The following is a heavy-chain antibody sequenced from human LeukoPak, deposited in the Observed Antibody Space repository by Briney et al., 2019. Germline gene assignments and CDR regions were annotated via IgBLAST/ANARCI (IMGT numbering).Heavy chain of an antibody. V-gene: IGHV1-18*01. CDR2: ISAYNGKT. CDR3: ARTPWELPSRFDY. Sequence: ASVKVSCKTSGYIFTNYGISWVRQAPGEGLEWMGWISAYNGKTNSPQRLQGRVTMTTDTSTNSAYMELRSLRPDDTAVYYCARTPWELPSRFDYWGQGTLVTVSS. D-gene: IGHD1-26*01. J-gene: IGHJ4*02. CDR1: GYIFTNYG.